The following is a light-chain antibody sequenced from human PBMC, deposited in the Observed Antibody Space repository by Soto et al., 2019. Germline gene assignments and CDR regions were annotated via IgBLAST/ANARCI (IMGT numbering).Light chain of an antibody. Sequence: DRQMTQSHPTPYPCVGGRVTLTRRASHSISSWLAWYQQKPGKAPKLLIYDAASLNSGVPSMFSGSGSGTVFILTIRNLQPEDLAAYDCQQNIIPPHTFGHGTRLDIK. CDR2: DAA. CDR3: QQNIIPPHT. CDR1: HSISSW. V-gene: IGKV1-5*01. J-gene: IGKJ3*01.